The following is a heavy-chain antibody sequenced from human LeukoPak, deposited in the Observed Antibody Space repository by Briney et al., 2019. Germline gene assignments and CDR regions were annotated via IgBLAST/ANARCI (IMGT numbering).Heavy chain of an antibody. V-gene: IGHV4-34*01. J-gene: IGHJ4*02. CDR1: GGSFSGYY. Sequence: SETLSLTCAVYGGSFSGYYWSWIRQPPGKGLEWIGEINHSGSTNYNPSLKSRVTISVDTSKNQFSPKLSSVTAADTAVYYCARGYPGFDYWGQGTLVTVSS. CDR3: ARGYPGFDY. CDR2: INHSGST.